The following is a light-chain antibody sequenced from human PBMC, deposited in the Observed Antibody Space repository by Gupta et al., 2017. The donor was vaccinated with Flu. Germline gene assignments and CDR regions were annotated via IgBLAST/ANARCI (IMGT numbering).Light chain of an antibody. V-gene: IGKV1-5*03. CDR3: QQYKSFPYT. J-gene: IGKJ2*01. CDR2: LAS. CDR1: QTISTW. Sequence: DIQMTQSPSTLSASVGDRVTITCRASQTISTWLAWYQQKPGKVPKLLIYLASSLESGVPSRFSGSGSGTEFTLTISALQPDDFATYYCQQYKSFPYTFGQGTKLEIK.